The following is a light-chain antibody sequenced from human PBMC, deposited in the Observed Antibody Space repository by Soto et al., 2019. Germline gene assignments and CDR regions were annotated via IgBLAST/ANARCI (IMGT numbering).Light chain of an antibody. J-gene: IGLJ2*01. CDR3: QSYDSSLSGSVV. CDR1: SSNIGAGYD. Sequence: SVLTQPPSVSGAPGQRVTISCTGSSSNIGAGYDVHWYQQLPGTAPKLLIYGNSNPPSGVPDRLSGSKSGTSASLTITGLQAEDEADYSCQSYDSSLSGSVVFGGGTKLTVL. V-gene: IGLV1-40*01. CDR2: GNS.